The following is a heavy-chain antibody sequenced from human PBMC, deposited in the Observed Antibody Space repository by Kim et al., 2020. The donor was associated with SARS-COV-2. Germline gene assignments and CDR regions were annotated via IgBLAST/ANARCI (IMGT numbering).Heavy chain of an antibody. D-gene: IGHD5-18*01. Sequence: GGSLRLSCAASGFTFSSYSMNWLRQAPGKGLEWVSYISSSSSTIYYADSVKGRFTISRDNAKNSLYLQMNSLRDEDTAVYYCASQLGDSFHYYYYGMDVWGQGTTVTVSS. CDR2: ISSSSSTI. V-gene: IGHV3-48*02. CDR1: GFTFSSYS. CDR3: ASQLGDSFHYYYYGMDV. J-gene: IGHJ6*02.